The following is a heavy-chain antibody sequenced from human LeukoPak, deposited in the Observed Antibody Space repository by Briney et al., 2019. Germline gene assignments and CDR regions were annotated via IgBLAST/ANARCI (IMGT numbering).Heavy chain of an antibody. CDR3: ARTTEAHSWQTRYYSYYMDV. D-gene: IGHD6-13*01. Sequence: SETLSLTCAVYGGSFSDYYWSWIRQPPGRGLEWIGEINHSGGTNYNPSLKSRVTISVDTSKNQFSLKLRSVTAADTAVYYCARTTEAHSWQTRYYSYYMDVWGKGTTVTVSS. CDR1: GGSFSDYY. V-gene: IGHV4-34*01. CDR2: INHSGGT. J-gene: IGHJ6*03.